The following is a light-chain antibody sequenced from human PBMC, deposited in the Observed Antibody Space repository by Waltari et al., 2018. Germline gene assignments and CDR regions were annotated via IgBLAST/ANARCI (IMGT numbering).Light chain of an antibody. Sequence: DIQMTQSPSSLSASVGDKVTITCRAGQTINKYLNWYQQKPGKAPRVLIYAASTLQSGVPSRFSGGGSGTDFTLTISSLQPEDAATYFCLKYVTAPPTFGQGTKVEIK. CDR1: QTINKY. CDR2: AAS. J-gene: IGKJ1*01. V-gene: IGKV1-39*01. CDR3: LKYVTAPPT.